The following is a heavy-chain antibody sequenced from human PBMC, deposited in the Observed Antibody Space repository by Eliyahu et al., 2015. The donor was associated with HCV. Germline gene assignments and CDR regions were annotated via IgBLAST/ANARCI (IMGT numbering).Heavy chain of an antibody. CDR1: TSYD. CDR3: AREGISSGSTEVFDY. D-gene: IGHD1-26*01. CDR2: MNPNSGNT. V-gene: IGHV1-8*01. J-gene: IGHJ4*02. Sequence: TSYDINWVRQATGQGLEWMGWMNPNSGNTGYAQKFQGRVTMTRNTSISTAYMELSSLRSEDTAVYYCAREGISSGSTEVFDYWGQGTLVTVSS.